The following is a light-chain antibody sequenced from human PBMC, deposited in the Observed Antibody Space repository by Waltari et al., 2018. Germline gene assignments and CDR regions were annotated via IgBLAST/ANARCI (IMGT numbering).Light chain of an antibody. V-gene: IGLV1-47*01. CDR1: SSNIGSNY. J-gene: IGLJ2*01. Sequence: QSVLTQPPSASGTPGQRVTISCSGSSSNIGSNYVYWYQQLPGTAPKPLIYGDSRRPSGVPDRCSGSKSVTSASLAISGRRSEDEADYYCAAWDDSLSGPVFGGGIKLTVL. CDR3: AAWDDSLSGPV. CDR2: GDS.